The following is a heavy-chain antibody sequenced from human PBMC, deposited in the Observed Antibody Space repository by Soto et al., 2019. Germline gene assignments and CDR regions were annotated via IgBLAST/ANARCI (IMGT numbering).Heavy chain of an antibody. D-gene: IGHD3-10*01. Sequence: SETLSLTCTVSGGSISSYYWSWIRQPPGKGLEWIGYIYYSGSTNYNPSLKSRVTISVDTSKNQFSLKLSSVTAADTAVYYCARAGLYYYGSGSYYNPLYWYYYMDVWGKGTTVTVSS. CDR1: GGSISSYY. V-gene: IGHV4-59*01. CDR3: ARAGLYYYGSGSYYNPLYWYYYMDV. J-gene: IGHJ6*03. CDR2: IYYSGST.